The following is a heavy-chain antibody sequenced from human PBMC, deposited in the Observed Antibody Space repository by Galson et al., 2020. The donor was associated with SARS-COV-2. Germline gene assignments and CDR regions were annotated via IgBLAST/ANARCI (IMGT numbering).Heavy chain of an antibody. CDR2: ISSTSKYM. CDR3: AGADCSSSSCYLSVYVLLWFAP. Sequence: GGSLRLSCAASGFPFSSYSMNWVRQAPGKGLEWVSSISSTSKYMFYADSVKGRFTISRDNTKNSVYLQMNSLRAEDTAVYYCAGADCSSSSCYLSVYVLLWFAPWGQGVLVTVSS. J-gene: IGHJ5*02. V-gene: IGHV3-21*06. D-gene: IGHD2-2*01. CDR1: GFPFSSYS.